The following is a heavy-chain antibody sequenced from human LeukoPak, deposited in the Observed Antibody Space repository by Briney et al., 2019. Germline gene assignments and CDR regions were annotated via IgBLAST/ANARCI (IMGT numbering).Heavy chain of an antibody. CDR3: SRLTGTVTGGGDY. CDR2: SSGYNGNT. J-gene: IGHJ4*02. CDR1: GYTFTSYY. V-gene: IGHV1-18*01. D-gene: IGHD1/OR15-1a*01. Sequence: ASVKVSCKPSGYTFTSYYINWVRQVPGQGLEWVGWSSGYNGNTNYAQKFQGRVTMTTDTPTSTAYMELRNLRSDDTAVYYCSRLTGTVTGGGDYWGQGTLVTVSS.